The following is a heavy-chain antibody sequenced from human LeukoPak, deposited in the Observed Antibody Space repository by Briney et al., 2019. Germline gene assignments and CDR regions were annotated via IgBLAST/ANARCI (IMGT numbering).Heavy chain of an antibody. Sequence: SETLSLTCTVSGGSISSSSYYWGWIRQPPGKGLEWIGSIYYSGSTYYNPSLKSRVTISVDTSKNQFSLKLSSVTAADTAVYYCARDTGFGVGFDPWGQGTLVTVSS. J-gene: IGHJ5*02. V-gene: IGHV4-39*07. D-gene: IGHD3-3*01. CDR1: GGSISSSSYY. CDR2: IYYSGST. CDR3: ARDTGFGVGFDP.